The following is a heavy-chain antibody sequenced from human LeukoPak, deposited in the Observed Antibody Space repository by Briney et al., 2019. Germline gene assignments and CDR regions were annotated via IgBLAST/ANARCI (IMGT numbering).Heavy chain of an antibody. CDR1: GDSISSYY. V-gene: IGHV4-59*08. D-gene: IGHD2-21*01. CDR2: IYYSGST. Sequence: SETLSLTCTVSGDSISSYYWSWIRQPPGKGLEWIGYIYYSGSTNYNPSLKSRVTISVDTSKNQFFLKLSSVTAADTAVYYCARHESGGDCFDYWGQGTLVTVSS. J-gene: IGHJ4*02. CDR3: ARHESGGDCFDY.